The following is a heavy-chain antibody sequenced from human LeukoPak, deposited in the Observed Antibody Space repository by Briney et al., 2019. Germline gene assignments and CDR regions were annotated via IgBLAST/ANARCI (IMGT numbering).Heavy chain of an antibody. J-gene: IGHJ4*02. CDR3: ARARQQWLVFDY. Sequence: GGSLRLSCAASGFTFSSYGMSWVRQAPGKGLEWVSVIYSGGSTYYADSVKGRFTISRDNSKNTLYLQMNSLRAEDTAVYYCARARQQWLVFDYWGQGTLVTVSS. CDR1: GFTFSSYG. V-gene: IGHV3-53*01. D-gene: IGHD6-19*01. CDR2: IYSGGST.